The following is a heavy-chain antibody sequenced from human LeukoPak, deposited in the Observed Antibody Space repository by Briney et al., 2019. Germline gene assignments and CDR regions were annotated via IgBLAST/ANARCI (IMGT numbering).Heavy chain of an antibody. CDR2: IYTGGNT. Sequence: GGSLRLSCAASGLTVSSNYMNWVRQAPGKGLEWVSVIYTGGNTYYADSVKGRFTISRDNSKNTLYLQMHSLRAEDTAVYYCASPSSGQSFDIWGQGTMVTVSS. J-gene: IGHJ3*02. CDR1: GLTVSSNY. CDR3: ASPSSGQSFDI. V-gene: IGHV3-53*01. D-gene: IGHD6-19*01.